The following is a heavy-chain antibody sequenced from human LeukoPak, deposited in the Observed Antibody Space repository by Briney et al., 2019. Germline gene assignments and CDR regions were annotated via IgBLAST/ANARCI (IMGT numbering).Heavy chain of an antibody. CDR2: ISGSGGST. Sequence: PGGSLRLSCAASGFTFSSYAMSWVRQAPGKGLEWVSAISGSGGSTYYADSVKGRFTISRDNSKNTLYLQMNSLRAEDTAVYYCAKGIADYREVYYFDYWGQGTLVTVSS. D-gene: IGHD6-13*01. V-gene: IGHV3-23*01. CDR1: GFTFSSYA. CDR3: AKGIADYREVYYFDY. J-gene: IGHJ4*02.